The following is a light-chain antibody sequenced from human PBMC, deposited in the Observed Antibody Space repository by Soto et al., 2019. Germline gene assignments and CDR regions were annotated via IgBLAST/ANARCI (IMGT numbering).Light chain of an antibody. J-gene: IGKJ1*01. Sequence: ETVLTQSPGTLSLSPGERATLSGGATQGASGSDLAWYQQKPGQAPRRLIYGASSRATGVPDRFSGSGSGTDFTLTISRMEAEDFAVYYCQQYGSSQTFGQGTKVDI. CDR2: GAS. CDR1: QGASGSD. V-gene: IGKV3-20*01. CDR3: QQYGSSQT.